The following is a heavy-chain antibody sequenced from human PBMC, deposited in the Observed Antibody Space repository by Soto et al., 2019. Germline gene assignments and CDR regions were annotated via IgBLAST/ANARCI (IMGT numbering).Heavy chain of an antibody. V-gene: IGHV4-30-2*01. CDR1: GDTISTGGYT. J-gene: IGHJ4*02. CDR3: ARGHRDGYRSGSLDS. Sequence: SETLSLTCDVSGDTISTGGYTWAWIRQPPGKALEWIGHTYHSGNPYYNPSLKSRVIISVDTSKNQFSLKLSSVTSADTAVYYCARGHRDGYRSGSLDSWGRGTLVTVSS. D-gene: IGHD5-12*01. CDR2: TYHSGNP.